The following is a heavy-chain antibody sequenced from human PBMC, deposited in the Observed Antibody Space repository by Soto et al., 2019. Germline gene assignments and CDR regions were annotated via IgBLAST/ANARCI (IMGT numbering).Heavy chain of an antibody. CDR1: GYTFTSYG. J-gene: IGHJ5*02. CDR3: ASSTSSPITGTSHSNWFDP. V-gene: IGHV1-18*01. D-gene: IGHD1-7*01. Sequence: QVQLVQSGAEVKKPGASVKVSCNASGYTFTSYGISWVRQAPGQGLEWMGWISAYNGNTNYAQKLQGRVTMTTDTSTSTAYMELRSLRSEDTDVYYCASSTSSPITGTSHSNWFDPWGQGTLVTVSS. CDR2: ISAYNGNT.